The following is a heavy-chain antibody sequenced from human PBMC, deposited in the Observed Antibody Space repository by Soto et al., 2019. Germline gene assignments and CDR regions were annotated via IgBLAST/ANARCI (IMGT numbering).Heavy chain of an antibody. J-gene: IGHJ6*02. V-gene: IGHV1-18*01. Sequence: APVKGSFKDSGYTFTSYVISWVRQAPGQVLDCMGWISAYNGNTNYAQNLQGRVTMTTDTSTSTAYMELRSLRSDDTAVYYCARDIVVVPASSYDYYYGMDGWGQGTTVPVS. CDR3: ARDIVVVPASSYDYYYGMDG. D-gene: IGHD2-2*01. CDR1: GYTFTSYV. CDR2: ISAYNGNT.